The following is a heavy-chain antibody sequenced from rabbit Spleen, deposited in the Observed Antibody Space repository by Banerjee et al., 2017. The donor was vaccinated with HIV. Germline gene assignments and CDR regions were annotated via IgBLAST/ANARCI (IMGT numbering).Heavy chain of an antibody. D-gene: IGHD8-1*01. Sequence: QSLEESGGDLVKPGASLTLTCTASGVSLSVSSYMCWVRQAPGKGLEWIACIDAGSSGSTYYASWAKGRFTISKTSSTTVTLQMTSLTAADTATYFCATGYTATSYYNLLGQGTLVTVS. CDR2: IDAGSSGST. CDR1: GVSLSVSSY. J-gene: IGHJ4*01. CDR3: ATGYTATSYYNL. V-gene: IGHV1S40*01.